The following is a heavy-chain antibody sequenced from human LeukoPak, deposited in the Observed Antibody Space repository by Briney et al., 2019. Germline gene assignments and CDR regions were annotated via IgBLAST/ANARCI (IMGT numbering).Heavy chain of an antibody. V-gene: IGHV3-30*02. J-gene: IGHJ4*02. D-gene: IGHD1-26*01. CDR1: GITFSNFG. Sequence: GGSLRLSCAASGITFSNFGMHWVRQSPGKGLEWVSFIRYDGTETDYADSVKGRFTISRDNPKNTLFLQMNSLTVDDTGVYYCARGHSGGYRASGSDYWGQGTLVTVSS. CDR2: IRYDGTET. CDR3: ARGHSGGYRASGSDY.